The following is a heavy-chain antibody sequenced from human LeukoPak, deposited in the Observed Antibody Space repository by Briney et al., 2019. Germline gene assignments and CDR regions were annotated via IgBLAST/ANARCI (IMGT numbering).Heavy chain of an antibody. CDR1: GFTFGSYW. J-gene: IGHJ4*02. CDR3: ARGRGESSSWYEDY. D-gene: IGHD6-13*01. CDR2: INSDGSST. Sequence: GGSLRLSCAASGFTFGSYWMHWVRQAPGKGLVWVSRINSDGSSTTYADSVKGRFPISRDNAKNTLYLQMNSLRAEDTAIYYCARGRGESSSWYEDYWGQGTLVTVSS. V-gene: IGHV3-74*01.